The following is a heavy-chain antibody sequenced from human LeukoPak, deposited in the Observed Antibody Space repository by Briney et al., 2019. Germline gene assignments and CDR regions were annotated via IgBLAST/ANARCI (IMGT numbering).Heavy chain of an antibody. CDR1: GYTFTNYG. D-gene: IGHD3-3*01. CDR2: ISIYNGNT. V-gene: IGHV1-18*01. Sequence: ASVKVSCKASGYTFTNYGISWVRQAPGQGLEWMGWISIYNGNTVYAQKLRGSVIMTTDTSTSTAYMELRSLRSDDTAVYYCSRITYEFWSGYYLPDDHWGQGTLVTVSS. CDR3: SRITYEFWSGYYLPDDH. J-gene: IGHJ5*02.